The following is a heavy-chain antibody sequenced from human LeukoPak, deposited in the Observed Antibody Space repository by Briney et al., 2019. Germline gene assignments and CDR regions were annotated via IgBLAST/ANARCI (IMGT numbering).Heavy chain of an antibody. CDR2: INHSGST. J-gene: IGHJ4*02. CDR3: ARGHIVATYYFDY. V-gene: IGHV4-34*01. D-gene: IGHD5-12*01. Sequence: PSETLSLTCAVYGGSFSGYYWSWIRQPPGKGLEWIGEINHSGSTNYNPSLKSRVTISVDTSKNQFSLKLSSVTAADTAVYYCARGHIVATYYFDYWGQGALVTVSS. CDR1: GGSFSGYY.